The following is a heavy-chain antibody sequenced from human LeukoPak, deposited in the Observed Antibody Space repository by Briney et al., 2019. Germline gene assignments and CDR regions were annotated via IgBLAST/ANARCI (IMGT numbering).Heavy chain of an antibody. CDR1: GNSISSGYY. Sequence: SETLSLTCTVSGNSISSGYYWGWIRQPPGKGLEWIGSIYHSGSTYYNPSLKSRVIILVDTSKNQFSLKLSSVTAADTAVYYCARDNILTGYTFDYWGRGTLVTVSS. CDR2: IYHSGST. CDR3: ARDNILTGYTFDY. J-gene: IGHJ4*02. D-gene: IGHD3-9*01. V-gene: IGHV4-38-2*02.